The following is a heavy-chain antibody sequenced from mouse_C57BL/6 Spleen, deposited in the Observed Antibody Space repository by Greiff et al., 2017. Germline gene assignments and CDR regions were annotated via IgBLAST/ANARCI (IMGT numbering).Heavy chain of an antibody. D-gene: IGHD1-1*01. CDR1: GYTFTSYW. CDR3: ARDYGSDYFDY. V-gene: IGHV1-72*01. Sequence: QVQLQQPGAELVKPGASVKLSCKASGYTFTSYWMHWVKQRPGRGLGWIGRIDPNSGGTKYNEKFKSKATLTVDKPASTAYMQLSSLTSEDSAVYYCARDYGSDYFDYWGQGTTLTVSS. CDR2: IDPNSGGT. J-gene: IGHJ2*01.